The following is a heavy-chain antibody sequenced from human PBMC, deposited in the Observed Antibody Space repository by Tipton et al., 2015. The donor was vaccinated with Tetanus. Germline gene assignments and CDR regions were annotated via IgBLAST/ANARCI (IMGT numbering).Heavy chain of an antibody. D-gene: IGHD3-10*01. Sequence: QLVQSGGGVVQPGKSLRLSCAASGFTFSTYGMHWVRQAPGKGPEWVAAISYDASTQYYADSVKGRFTISRDKSKNTLFLQMDSLRPEDTAVYCCARDGEWVLSYFDYWGQGTLVIVSS. V-gene: IGHV3-30*03. J-gene: IGHJ4*02. CDR3: ARDGEWVLSYFDY. CDR1: GFTFSTYG. CDR2: ISYDASTQ.